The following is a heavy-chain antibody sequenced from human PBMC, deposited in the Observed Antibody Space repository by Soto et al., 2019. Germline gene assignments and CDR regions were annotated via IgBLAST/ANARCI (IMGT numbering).Heavy chain of an antibody. J-gene: IGHJ4*02. CDR2: INHSGST. V-gene: IGHV4-34*01. D-gene: IGHD5-12*01. CDR1: GGSFSGYY. Sequence: SETLSLTCAVYGGSFSGYYWSWIRQPPGKGLEWIGEINHSGSTNYNPSLKSRVTISVDTSKNQFSLILNSVTAADTAVYHCARSGVDDSPGDFWVYFYYWGPGSLVTVSS. CDR3: ARSGVDDSPGDFWVYFYY.